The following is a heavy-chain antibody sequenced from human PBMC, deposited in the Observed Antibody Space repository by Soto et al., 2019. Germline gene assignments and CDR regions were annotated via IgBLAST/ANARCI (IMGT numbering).Heavy chain of an antibody. Sequence: QVQLQESGPGLVKSSQTLSLTCSVSGGSISRSVYYWTWLRQHPGKGLEWIGHIYYAGSSYSNPSLKSRLSTSIDTSKNQFSLKLTSVTAADTAVYYCARGLTTLYYFDSWGQGTLVSVSS. CDR1: GGSISRSVYY. CDR2: IYYAGSS. D-gene: IGHD1-1*01. V-gene: IGHV4-31*03. CDR3: ARGLTTLYYFDS. J-gene: IGHJ4*02.